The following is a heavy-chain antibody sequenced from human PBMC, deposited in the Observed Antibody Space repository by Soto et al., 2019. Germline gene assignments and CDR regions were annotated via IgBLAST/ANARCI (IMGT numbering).Heavy chain of an antibody. CDR2: INPSGTT. V-gene: IGHV1-46*01. Sequence: ASVKVSCKASGHTFTSYYMHWVRQAPGQGLEWVGIINPSGTTTYAQKFQGRVTMTRDASTTTVYMELSGLRSEDTAVYYCAREEVVAACTEYNGMDVWGQGTTVTVSS. J-gene: IGHJ6*02. CDR3: AREEVVAACTEYNGMDV. D-gene: IGHD2-15*01. CDR1: GHTFTSYY.